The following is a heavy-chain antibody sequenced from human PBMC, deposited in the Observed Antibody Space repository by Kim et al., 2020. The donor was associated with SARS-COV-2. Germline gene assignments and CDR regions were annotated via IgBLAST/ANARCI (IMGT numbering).Heavy chain of an antibody. CDR1: GFTFSSYW. D-gene: IGHD1-26*01. Sequence: GGSLRLSCAASGFTFSSYWMHWVRQAPGKGLVWVSRINSDGSSTSYADSVKGRFTISRDNAKNTLYLQMNSLRAEDTAVYYCARGDSLWELLLSISYYYGMDVWGQGTTVTVSS. CDR3: ARGDSLWELLLSISYYYGMDV. V-gene: IGHV3-74*01. J-gene: IGHJ6*02. CDR2: INSDGSST.